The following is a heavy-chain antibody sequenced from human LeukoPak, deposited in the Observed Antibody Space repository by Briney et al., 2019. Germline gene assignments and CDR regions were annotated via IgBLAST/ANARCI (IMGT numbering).Heavy chain of an antibody. Sequence: GGSLRLSCTVSGFTFSSYWMTWVRQAPGKGLEWVSGISSDGGSTHYADPVKGRFTISRDNSKNTLYLQMNSLGADDTAVYYCAKDRTRGYFDFWGQGTLVTVSS. D-gene: IGHD6-13*01. CDR2: ISSDGGST. CDR3: AKDRTRGYFDF. J-gene: IGHJ4*02. V-gene: IGHV3-23*01. CDR1: GFTFSSYW.